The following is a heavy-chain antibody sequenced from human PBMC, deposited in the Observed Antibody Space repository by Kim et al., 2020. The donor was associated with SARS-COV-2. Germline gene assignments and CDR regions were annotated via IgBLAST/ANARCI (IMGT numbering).Heavy chain of an antibody. J-gene: IGHJ6*02. CDR1: GGSISSSNW. CDR3: AREYSSGWYGYYYYGMDV. Sequence: SETLSLTCAVSGGSISSSNWWSWVRQHPGKGLEWIGEIYHSGSTNYNPSLMRRVTISVDKTKNQFSLKLSSVTAADTAVYYCAREYSSGWYGYYYYGMDVWGQGTTVTVSS. CDR2: IYHSGST. V-gene: IGHV4-4*02. D-gene: IGHD6-19*01.